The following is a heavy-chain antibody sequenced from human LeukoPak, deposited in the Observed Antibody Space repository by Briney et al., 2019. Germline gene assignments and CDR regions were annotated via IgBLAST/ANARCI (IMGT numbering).Heavy chain of an antibody. CDR3: ARLEGSGSYPPYLDY. D-gene: IGHD3-10*01. Sequence: GESLKISCTASGYSFTTYWIGWVRQMPGEGLEWMGIIYPGDSDSRYRPSFQGQVTISADKSVSTAYLRWSSLKASDTAMYYCARLEGSGSYPPYLDYWGQGTLVTVSS. J-gene: IGHJ4*02. CDR1: GYSFTTYW. V-gene: IGHV5-51*01. CDR2: IYPGDSDS.